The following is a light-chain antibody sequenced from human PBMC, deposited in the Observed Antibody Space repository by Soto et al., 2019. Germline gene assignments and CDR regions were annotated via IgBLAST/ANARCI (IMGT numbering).Light chain of an antibody. CDR2: RVS. Sequence: IVMTQTPLSSTFTLGQQASIFCTSSQSLVHTDGIISLSCLHQRPGQPPRFLSNRVSKRFSGGPYRFSGSWSGTSSTLKICTVETGVACMYYCMQNSPVPFTFVPGTK. CDR1: QSLVHTDGIIS. CDR3: MQNSPVPFT. J-gene: IGKJ3*01. V-gene: IGKV2-24*01.